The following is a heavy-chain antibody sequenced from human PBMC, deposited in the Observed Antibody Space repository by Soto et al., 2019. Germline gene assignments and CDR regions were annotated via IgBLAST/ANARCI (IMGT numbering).Heavy chain of an antibody. Sequence: PGGSLRLSCVASGLTFSNYAMNWVRQAPGKGLEWVSAISGSGGRTYYADSVKGRFTISRDNSKNTLYLQMNSLRAEDTAVYYCAKRSVALFGVVTPRLYYYMDVWGKGTTVTVSS. CDR1: GLTFSNYA. CDR2: ISGSGGRT. CDR3: AKRSVALFGVVTPRLYYYMDV. D-gene: IGHD3-3*01. V-gene: IGHV3-23*01. J-gene: IGHJ6*03.